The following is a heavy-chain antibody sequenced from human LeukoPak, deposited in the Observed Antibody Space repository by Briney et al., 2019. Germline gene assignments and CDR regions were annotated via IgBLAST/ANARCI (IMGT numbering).Heavy chain of an antibody. J-gene: IGHJ4*02. CDR1: GFSFSSFG. CDR2: IRYDGSNK. D-gene: IGHD1-26*01. Sequence: GGSLRLSCVASGFSFSSFGMHWVRQAPGKGLEWVAFIRYDGSNKYYADSVKGRFTISRDNSKNTLYLQMSSLRSEDTAVYYCARPEDLVGVTTSAFDYWGQGTLVTVSS. CDR3: ARPEDLVGVTTSAFDY. V-gene: IGHV3-30*02.